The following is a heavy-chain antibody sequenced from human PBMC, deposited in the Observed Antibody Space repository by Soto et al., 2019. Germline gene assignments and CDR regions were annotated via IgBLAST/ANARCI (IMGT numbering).Heavy chain of an antibody. J-gene: IGHJ4*02. CDR1: GYTFTSYY. V-gene: IGHV1-46*01. Sequence: ASVKVSCKASGYTFTSYYMHWVRQAPGQGLEWMGIINPSGGSTSYAQKFQGRVTMTRDTSTSTVHMELSSLRSEDTAVYYCARAPGTAMVSPYFDYWGQGTLVTVSS. CDR2: INPSGGST. CDR3: ARAPGTAMVSPYFDY. D-gene: IGHD5-18*01.